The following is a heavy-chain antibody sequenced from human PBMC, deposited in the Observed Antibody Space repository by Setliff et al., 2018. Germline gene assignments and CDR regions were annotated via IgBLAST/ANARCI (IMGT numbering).Heavy chain of an antibody. CDR3: GRALAYYYMDV. CDR1: GFTFSNAW. CDR2: ISRSGTNYT. J-gene: IGHJ6*03. V-gene: IGHV3-11*05. Sequence: GGSLRLSCTASGFTFSNAWMTWVRQAPGKGLEWVSYISRSGTNYTNYADYVKGRFTISRDNAKNSLYLQMNSLRAEYTAINYCGRALAYYYMDVWGKGTTVTVSS.